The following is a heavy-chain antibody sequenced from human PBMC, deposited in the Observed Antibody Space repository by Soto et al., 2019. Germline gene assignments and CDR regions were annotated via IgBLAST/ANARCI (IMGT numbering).Heavy chain of an antibody. CDR1: GGSISSGGYS. J-gene: IGHJ4*02. CDR2: IYHSGST. Sequence: TLSLTCAVSGGSISSGGYSWSWIRQPPGKGQEWIGYIYHSGSTYYNPSLKSRVTISVDRSKNQFSLKLSSVTAADTAVYYCARGGNYYDSSGYVYWGQGTLVTVSS. CDR3: ARGGNYYDSSGYVY. V-gene: IGHV4-30-2*01. D-gene: IGHD3-22*01.